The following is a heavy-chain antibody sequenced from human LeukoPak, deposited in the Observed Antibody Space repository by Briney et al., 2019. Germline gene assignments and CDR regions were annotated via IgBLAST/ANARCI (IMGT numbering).Heavy chain of an antibody. V-gene: IGHV3-23*01. CDR3: AKTGTEDDYNIHFDH. Sequence: GGSLRLSCAASGFTFSSSGLSWVRQAPGKGLEWISTVSGRGGSAYYADSVKGRFTISRDNSKNTLYLQMNSLRGEDTAVYYCAKTGTEDDYNIHFDHWGQGTLVTVSS. CDR2: VSGRGGSA. J-gene: IGHJ4*02. D-gene: IGHD5-24*01. CDR1: GFTFSSSG.